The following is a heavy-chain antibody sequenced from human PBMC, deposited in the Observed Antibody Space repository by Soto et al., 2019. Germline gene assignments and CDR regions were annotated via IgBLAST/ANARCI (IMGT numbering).Heavy chain of an antibody. J-gene: IGHJ6*02. V-gene: IGHV1-18*01. CDR3: AMVDVYVTPSPQDV. CDR2: INTYNGNT. CDR1: GYTFTRYG. D-gene: IGHD3-16*01. Sequence: QVQLVQSGAEVKNPGASVKVSCKASGYTFTRYGIGWARQAPGHGLEWMRWINTYNGNTNYAQNVQGRVTLTTDTSTSTAYMELRSLRSNDTAIYYCAMVDVYVTPSPQDVWGQGTTVIVSS.